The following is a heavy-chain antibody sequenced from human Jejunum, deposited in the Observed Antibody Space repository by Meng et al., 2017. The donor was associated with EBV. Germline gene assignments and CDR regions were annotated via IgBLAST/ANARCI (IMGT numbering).Heavy chain of an antibody. D-gene: IGHD6-13*01. V-gene: IGHV3-23*01. CDR1: GFSFSSHA. CDR2: ISGSGAGT. Sequence: EVQLLESGGGLVQPGGSLRLSCAASGFSFSSHAMSWVRQAPGKGLEWVSTISGSGAGTYYADSVKGRFTISRDNSKNTVYLQMNSLRAEDTAVYYCAKRYDSSWYYFDYWGQGTLVTVSS. CDR3: AKRYDSSWYYFDY. J-gene: IGHJ4*02.